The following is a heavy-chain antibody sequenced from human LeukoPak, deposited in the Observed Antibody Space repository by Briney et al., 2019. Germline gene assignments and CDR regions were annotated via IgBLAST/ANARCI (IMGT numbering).Heavy chain of an antibody. D-gene: IGHD6-19*01. J-gene: IGHJ3*02. V-gene: IGHV5-51*01. CDR2: IYPGDSDT. Sequence: GESLKISCQGSGYSFTSYWIGWVRQMPGKGLEWMGIIYPGDSDTRYSPSFQGQVTISADKSISTAYLQWSSLKASDTAMYYCASNSGYSSGWYAHDAFDIWGQGTMVTVSS. CDR1: GYSFTSYW. CDR3: ASNSGYSSGWYAHDAFDI.